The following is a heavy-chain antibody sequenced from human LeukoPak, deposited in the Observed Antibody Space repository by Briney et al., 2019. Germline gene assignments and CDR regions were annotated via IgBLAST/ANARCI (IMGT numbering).Heavy chain of an antibody. CDR2: ISAYNGNT. CDR1: GYTFTSYG. V-gene: IGHV1-18*01. CDR3: ARDGGGTTLDYYNYMDV. D-gene: IGHD1-7*01. J-gene: IGHJ6*03. Sequence: GASVKVSRKASGYTFTSYGISWVRQAPGQGLEWMGWISAYNGNTNYAQKLRGRVTMTTDTSTSTAYVELRSLRSDDTAVYYCARDGGGTTLDYYNYMDVWGKGTTVTVSS.